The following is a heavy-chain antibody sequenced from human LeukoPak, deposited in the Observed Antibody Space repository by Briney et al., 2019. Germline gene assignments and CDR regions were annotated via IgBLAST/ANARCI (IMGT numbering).Heavy chain of an antibody. CDR1: GGTFSSYA. D-gene: IGHD3-9*01. CDR2: IIPIFGTA. CDR3: ARENVLRYFDWLPTLDY. Sequence: SVKVSCKASGGTFSSYAISWVRQAPGQGLEWMGGIIPIFGTANYAQKFKGRVTITTDESTSTAYMELSSLRSEDTAVYYCARENVLRYFDWLPTLDYWGQGTLVTVSS. J-gene: IGHJ4*02. V-gene: IGHV1-69*05.